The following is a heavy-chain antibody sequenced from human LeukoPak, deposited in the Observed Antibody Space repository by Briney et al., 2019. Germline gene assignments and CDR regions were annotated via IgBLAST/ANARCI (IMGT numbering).Heavy chain of an antibody. CDR3: ARDFDDVNGDYYYIPDY. CDR2: IRYDGTKK. J-gene: IGHJ4*02. Sequence: GGSLRLSCAASGFNLIRNGMHWFRQAPGKGLEWVAFIRYDGTKKFYGDSVRGRFTISRDNSKNTVYLQMNSLRDDDTAVYYCARDFDDVNGDYYYIPDYWGQGILVTVSS. D-gene: IGHD3-10*01. V-gene: IGHV3-30*02. CDR1: GFNLIRNG.